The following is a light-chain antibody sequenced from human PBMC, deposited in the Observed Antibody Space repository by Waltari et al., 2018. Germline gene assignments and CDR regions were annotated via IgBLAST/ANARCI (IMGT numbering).Light chain of an antibody. V-gene: IGKV3-15*01. J-gene: IGKJ1*01. CDR2: GAT. CDR3: QQYNNWWT. Sequence: EIVMTQSPATLSVSPGERATLSCRASQIVSSNLAWYQQKPGEAPRLLIYGATTRATVIPARFSGSGSGTEFTLTISILQSEDFAVYYWQQYNNWWTFGQGTKVEIK. CDR1: QIVSSN.